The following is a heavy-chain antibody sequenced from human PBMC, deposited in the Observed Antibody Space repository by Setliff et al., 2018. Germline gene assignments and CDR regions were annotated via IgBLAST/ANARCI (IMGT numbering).Heavy chain of an antibody. CDR3: ARGGRISYRPSTSWYILDY. D-gene: IGHD6-13*01. CDR2: INHSGST. CDR1: GGSFSGYF. J-gene: IGHJ4*02. V-gene: IGHV4-34*01. Sequence: PSETLSLTCAVYGGSFSGYFWSWIRQPPGKGLEWIGEINHSGSTSYNPSLKSRVTISVDTSKNQFSLKLSSVTAADTAVYYCARGGRISYRPSTSWYILDYWGQGTLVTVSS.